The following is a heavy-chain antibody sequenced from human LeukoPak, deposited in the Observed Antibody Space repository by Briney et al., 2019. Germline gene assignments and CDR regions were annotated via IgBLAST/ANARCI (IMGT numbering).Heavy chain of an antibody. J-gene: IGHJ4*02. D-gene: IGHD3-10*01. CDR1: GGSISSSSYY. V-gene: IGHV4-39*01. CDR2: IYYSGST. Sequence: SETLSLTCTVSGGSISSSSYYWGWIRQPPGKGLEWIGSIYYSGSTYYNPSLKSRVTISVDTSKNQFSLKLSSVTAADTAVYYCARSSMFRGVTVDYWGQGTLVTVSS. CDR3: ARSSMFRGVTVDY.